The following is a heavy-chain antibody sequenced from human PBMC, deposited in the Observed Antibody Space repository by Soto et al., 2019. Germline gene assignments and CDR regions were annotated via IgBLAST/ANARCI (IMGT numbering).Heavy chain of an antibody. V-gene: IGHV4-31*03. J-gene: IGHJ4*02. CDR1: GGSISSGGYY. CDR2: IYYSGST. D-gene: IGHD3-16*01. CDR3: ARGPGIMAKIDY. Sequence: QVQLLESGPGLVKPSQTLSLTCTVSGGSISSGGYYWSWIRQHPGQGLEWIGYIYYSGSTYYNPSLKSRVTISVDTSKNQFSLKLSSVTAADTAVYYCARGPGIMAKIDYWGQGTLVTVSS.